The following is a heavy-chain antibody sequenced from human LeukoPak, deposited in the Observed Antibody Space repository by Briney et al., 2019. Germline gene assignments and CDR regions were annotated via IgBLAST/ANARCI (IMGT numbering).Heavy chain of an antibody. V-gene: IGHV3-43D*03. D-gene: IGHD1-26*01. CDR3: AKGKRWERTGYYFDY. J-gene: IGHJ4*02. Sequence: TGGSLRLSCAASGFTFDDYAMHWVRQAPGKGLEWVSLISWDGGSTYYADSVKGRFTISRDNSKNSLYLQMNSLRAEDTALYYCAKGKRWERTGYYFDYWGQGTLVTVSS. CDR2: ISWDGGST. CDR1: GFTFDDYA.